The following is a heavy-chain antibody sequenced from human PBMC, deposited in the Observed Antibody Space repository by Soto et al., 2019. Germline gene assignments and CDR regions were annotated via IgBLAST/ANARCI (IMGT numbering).Heavy chain of an antibody. D-gene: IGHD4-17*01. J-gene: IGHJ3*02. CDR3: ARHGDRYGADGFYI. CDR2: IYYIGST. V-gene: IGHV4-59*08. Sequence: QVQLQESGPGLVKSSETLSLTCTVSGDSISGYYWSWIRQPPGKGLEWIGQIYYIGSTKYNPSLKSRVTISVDTSNNRFSLKMTSVTAADTALYYCARHGDRYGADGFYIWGQGTRVSVSS. CDR1: GDSISGYY.